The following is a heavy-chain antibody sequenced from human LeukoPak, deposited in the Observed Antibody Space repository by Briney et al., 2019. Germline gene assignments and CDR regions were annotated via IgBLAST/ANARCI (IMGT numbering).Heavy chain of an antibody. D-gene: IGHD2-2*01. J-gene: IGHJ4*02. Sequence: GGSLRLSCAASGFTFSSYAMSWVRQAPGKGLEWVSAISGSGGSTYYADSVKGRFTISRDNSKNTLYLQMNSLRAEDTAVYYCAEVVEQDIVVEDEFDYWGQGTLVTVSS. CDR3: AEVVEQDIVVEDEFDY. V-gene: IGHV3-23*01. CDR1: GFTFSSYA. CDR2: ISGSGGST.